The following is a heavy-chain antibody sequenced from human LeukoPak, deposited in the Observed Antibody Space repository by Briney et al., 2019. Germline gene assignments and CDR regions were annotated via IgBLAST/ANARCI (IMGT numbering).Heavy chain of an antibody. CDR3: ARGNIVATILGGLHGTTAFDF. D-gene: IGHD5-12*01. V-gene: IGHV4-34*01. CDR1: GGAFSDYY. Sequence: SETLSLTCGVSGGAFSDYYWSWIRQAPGKGLEWIGEMIQSGSSNYNPSLRSRVTMSGDTSRNQFSLKLNSLTAADTAVYYCARGNIVATILGGLHGTTAFDFWGQGILVTVSS. CDR2: MIQSGSS. J-gene: IGHJ4*02.